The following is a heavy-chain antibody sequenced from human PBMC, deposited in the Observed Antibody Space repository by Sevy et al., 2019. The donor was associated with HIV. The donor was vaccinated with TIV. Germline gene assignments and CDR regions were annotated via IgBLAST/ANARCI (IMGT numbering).Heavy chain of an antibody. CDR1: GFTLSSYT. V-gene: IGHV3-48*02. J-gene: IGHJ4*02. CDR3: VRDERAIASHFDY. CDR2: FDRTDIT. D-gene: IGHD2-21*01. Sequence: GGSLRLSCEASGFTLSSYTMNWVRQSPEKGLEWVATFDRTDITHYADAVKGRFIISRDTAKNSLFLQINSLRDDDTAMCFYVRDERAIASHFDYWGRGTLVTVSS.